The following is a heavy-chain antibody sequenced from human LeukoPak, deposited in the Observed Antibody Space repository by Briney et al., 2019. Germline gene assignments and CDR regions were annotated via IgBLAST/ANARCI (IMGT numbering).Heavy chain of an antibody. D-gene: IGHD2-15*01. CDR2: VYYSGST. V-gene: IGHV4-59*01. CDR1: GGPISSYY. CDR3: ARGYCSGGTCYRTFFDQ. Sequence: SETLSLTCTVSGGPISSYYWNWIRQPPGKELEWIGYVYYSGSTNYNPSLKSRVTISVDTSKNQFSLKLSSVTAADTAVYYCARGYCSGGTCYRTFFDQWGQGTLVTVSS. J-gene: IGHJ4*02.